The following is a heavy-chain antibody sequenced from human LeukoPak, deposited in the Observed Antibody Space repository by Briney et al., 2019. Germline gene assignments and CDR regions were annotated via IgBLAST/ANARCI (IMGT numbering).Heavy chain of an antibody. CDR1: GYTFTGYY. CDR2: INSNSGGT. V-gene: IGHV1-2*02. Sequence: AASVKVSCKASGYTFTGYYMHWVGQAPGQGLEWMGWINSNSGGTNYAQKFQGRVTMTRDTSISTAYMELSRLRSDDTAVYYCARQGGSIVVAPAADNWFDHWGQGTLVTVSS. CDR3: ARQGGSIVVAPAADNWFDH. J-gene: IGHJ5*02. D-gene: IGHD2-2*01.